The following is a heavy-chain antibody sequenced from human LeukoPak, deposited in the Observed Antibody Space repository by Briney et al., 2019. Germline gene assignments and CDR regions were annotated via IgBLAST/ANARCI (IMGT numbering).Heavy chain of an antibody. CDR3: ARRGERYYDSSGYYPGVNFDY. D-gene: IGHD3-22*01. V-gene: IGHV5-51*01. CDR2: IYPGDSDI. Sequence: GESLKISCKGSGYTFTNYWIGWVRQMPGKGLEWMGVIYPGDSDIRYSPSFQGQVTISADKSISTAYLQWSSLEASDTAMYYCARRGERYYDSSGYYPGVNFDYWGQGTLVTVSS. CDR1: GYTFTNYW. J-gene: IGHJ4*02.